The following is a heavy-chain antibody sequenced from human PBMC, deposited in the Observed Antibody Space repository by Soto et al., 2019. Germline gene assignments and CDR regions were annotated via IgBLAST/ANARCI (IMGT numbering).Heavy chain of an antibody. CDR1: GFTFSSYG. J-gene: IGHJ6*02. CDR3: AKGDSIAARRYYYYGMDV. D-gene: IGHD6-6*01. V-gene: IGHV3-30*18. Sequence: PGGSLRLSCAASGFTFSSYGMHGVRQAPGKGLEWVAVISYDGSNKYYADSVKGRFTISRDNSKNTLYLQMNSLRAEDTAVYYCAKGDSIAARRYYYYGMDVWGQGTTVTVSS. CDR2: ISYDGSNK.